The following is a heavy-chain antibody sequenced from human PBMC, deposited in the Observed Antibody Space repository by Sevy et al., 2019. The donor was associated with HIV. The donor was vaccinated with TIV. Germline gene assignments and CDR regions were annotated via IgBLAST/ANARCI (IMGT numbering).Heavy chain of an antibody. CDR3: ARDSGYGSGSYYNN. J-gene: IGHJ4*02. D-gene: IGHD3-10*01. CDR1: GDSISSSGYY. Sequence: SETLSLTCTVSGDSISSSGYYWSWIRQHPGKGLEWIGYIYYSGSTYYNPSLKSRVTISVDTSKNQFSLKLSSVTAAETAVYYCARDSGYGSGSYYNNWGQGTLVTVSS. V-gene: IGHV4-31*03. CDR2: IYYSGST.